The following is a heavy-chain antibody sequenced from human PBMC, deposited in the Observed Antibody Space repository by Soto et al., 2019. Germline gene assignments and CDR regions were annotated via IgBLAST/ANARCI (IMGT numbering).Heavy chain of an antibody. V-gene: IGHV3-33*01. D-gene: IGHD6-13*01. CDR1: GFTFSSYG. J-gene: IGHJ1*01. Sequence: GGSLRLSCAASGFTFSSYGMHWVRQAPGKGLEWVAVIWYDGSNKYYADSVKGRFTISRDNSKNTLYLQMNSLRAEDTAVYYCARPRDSSSWPAEYFQHWGQGTLVTVSS. CDR3: ARPRDSSSWPAEYFQH. CDR2: IWYDGSNK.